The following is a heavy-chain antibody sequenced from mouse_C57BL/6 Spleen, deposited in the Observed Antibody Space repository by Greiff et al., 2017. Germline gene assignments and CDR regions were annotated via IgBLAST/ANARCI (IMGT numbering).Heavy chain of an antibody. J-gene: IGHJ4*01. CDR2: IRLKSDNYAT. CDR3: TFITTMDY. V-gene: IGHV6-3*01. Sequence: DVKLQESGGGLVQPGGSMKLSCVASGFTFSNYWMNWARQSPEKGLEWVAQIRLKSDNYATHYAESVKGRFTISRDDSKSSVYLQMNNLRAEDTGIYYCTFITTMDYWGQGTSVTVSS. CDR1: GFTFSNYW. D-gene: IGHD1-1*01.